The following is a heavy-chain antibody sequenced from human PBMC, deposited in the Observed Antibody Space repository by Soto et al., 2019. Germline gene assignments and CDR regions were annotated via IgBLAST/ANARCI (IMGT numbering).Heavy chain of an antibody. CDR3: ARAQELWGGYYYYYGMDV. CDR2: IIPIFGTA. CDR1: GVTFSSYA. J-gene: IGHJ6*02. D-gene: IGHD2-21*01. Sequence: QVQLVQSGAEVKKPGSSVKVSCKASGVTFSSYAISWVRQAPGQGLEWMGGIIPIFGTANYAQKFQGRVTITADESTSTASMELSSLRSEDTAVYYCARAQELWGGYYYYYGMDVWGQGTTVTVSS. V-gene: IGHV1-69*01.